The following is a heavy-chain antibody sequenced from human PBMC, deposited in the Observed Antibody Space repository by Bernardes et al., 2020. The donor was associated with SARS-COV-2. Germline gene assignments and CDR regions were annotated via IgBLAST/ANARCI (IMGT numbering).Heavy chain of an antibody. J-gene: IGHJ4*02. CDR2: INTDGSST. CDR3: AKSAFISGQNYYFDY. CDR1: GFTLSSYW. V-gene: IGHV3-74*01. Sequence: GGSLRLSCAASGFTLSSYWMHWVRQTPGKGLVWVSRINTDGSSTNFADSVKGRFTISRDNAKNTVYLQMNSLTAEDTALYYCAKSAFISGQNYYFDYWGQGALVTVSS.